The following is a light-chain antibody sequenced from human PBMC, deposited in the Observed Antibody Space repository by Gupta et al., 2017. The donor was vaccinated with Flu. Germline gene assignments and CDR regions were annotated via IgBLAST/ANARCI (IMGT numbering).Light chain of an antibody. CDR2: GNN. CDR1: ISNLGAGYN. Sequence: QSVLTLPLPVSGAPGQRLTLSCTGSISNLGAGYNVHWYQQLPGTAPKLLLYGNNHRPSGVPDRFSGSKSGTSASLAITGLQADDEADYYCQSYDSSLSGSVFGGGTKLTVL. CDR3: QSYDSSLSGSV. J-gene: IGLJ3*02. V-gene: IGLV1-40*01.